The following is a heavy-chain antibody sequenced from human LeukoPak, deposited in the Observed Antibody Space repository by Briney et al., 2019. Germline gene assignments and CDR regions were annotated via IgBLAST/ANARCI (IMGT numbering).Heavy chain of an antibody. CDR1: GFTFSNYA. V-gene: IGHV3-23*01. Sequence: GGSLRLSCAASGFTFSNYAMSWVRQAPGRGLEWVSAISGSGGSTYYADSVKGRFTISRDNSKNTLYLQMNSLRAEDTAVYYCAKPWKSSSWSHFDYWGQGTLVTVSS. J-gene: IGHJ4*02. D-gene: IGHD6-13*01. CDR2: ISGSGGST. CDR3: AKPWKSSSWSHFDY.